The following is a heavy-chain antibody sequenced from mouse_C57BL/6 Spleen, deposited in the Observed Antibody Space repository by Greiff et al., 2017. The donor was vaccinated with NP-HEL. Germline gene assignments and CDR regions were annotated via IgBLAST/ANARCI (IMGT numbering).Heavy chain of an antibody. CDR1: GYTFTDYE. CDR2: IDPETGGT. J-gene: IGHJ4*01. V-gene: IGHV1-15*01. D-gene: IGHD1-1*01. Sequence: VQLQQSGAELVRPGASVTLSCKASGYTFTDYEMHWVKQTPVHGLEWIGAIDPETGGTAYNQKFKGKAILTADKSSSTAYMELRSLTSEDSAVYYCTVGSSYAMDYWGQGTSVTVSS. CDR3: TVGSSYAMDY.